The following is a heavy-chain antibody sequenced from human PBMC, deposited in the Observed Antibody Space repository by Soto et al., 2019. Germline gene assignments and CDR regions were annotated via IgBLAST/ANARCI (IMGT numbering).Heavy chain of an antibody. CDR3: ARYRREAVAGYTLDN. J-gene: IGHJ4*02. CDR1: GGSVNSGGYS. D-gene: IGHD6-13*01. Sequence: SETLSLTCSVSGGSVNSGGYSWSWIRQPPGKGLEWIGFISPSGSPAYNPSLKSRVTRSVDRSNNQISLELSSVTAADTAVYYCARYRREAVAGYTLDNWGQGILVTVSS. V-gene: IGHV4-30-2*01. CDR2: ISPSGSP.